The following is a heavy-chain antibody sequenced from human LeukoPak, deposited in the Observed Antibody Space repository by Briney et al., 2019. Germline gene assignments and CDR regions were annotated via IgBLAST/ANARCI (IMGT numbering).Heavy chain of an antibody. V-gene: IGHV4-59*01. J-gene: IGHJ5*02. CDR1: GGSISSYY. CDR2: IYYSGST. D-gene: IGHD3-9*01. CDR3: AREFSDYDILTGYYRNNWFDP. Sequence: PSETLSLTFTVSGGSISSYYWSWIRQPPGKGLEWIGYIYYSGSTNYNPSLKSRVTISVDTSKNQFSLKLSSVTAADTAVYYCAREFSDYDILTGYYRNNWFDPWGQGTLVTVSS.